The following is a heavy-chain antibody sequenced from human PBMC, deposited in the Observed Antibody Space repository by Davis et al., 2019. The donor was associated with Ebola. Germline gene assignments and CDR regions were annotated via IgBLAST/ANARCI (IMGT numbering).Heavy chain of an antibody. V-gene: IGHV5-51*01. CDR1: AYRFTTYW. CDR2: IFPGDSDT. CDR3: ARHRPMSLGYRYFDF. D-gene: IGHD5-12*01. J-gene: IGHJ4*02. Sequence: KVSCKGSAYRFTTYWIAWVRQMPGKGLEWMGIIFPGDSDTRYSPSFQGQVSISVDKSISMAYLQWSSLKASDTAMYYCARHRPMSLGYRYFDFWGQGTLVTVSS.